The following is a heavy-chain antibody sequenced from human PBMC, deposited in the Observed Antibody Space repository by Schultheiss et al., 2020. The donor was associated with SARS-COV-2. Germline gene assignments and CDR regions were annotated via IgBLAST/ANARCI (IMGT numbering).Heavy chain of an antibody. D-gene: IGHD4-11*01. CDR3: AKLHDYVNYYYFDY. J-gene: IGHJ4*02. V-gene: IGHV3-21*01. CDR1: GFTFSNYG. Sequence: GGSLRLSCAASGFTFSNYGMNWVRQAPGKGLEWVSSISSSSSYIYYADSVKGRFTISRDNSKNTVYLQMDSLRAEDTAVYYCAKLHDYVNYYYFDYWGQGTLVTVSS. CDR2: ISSSSSYI.